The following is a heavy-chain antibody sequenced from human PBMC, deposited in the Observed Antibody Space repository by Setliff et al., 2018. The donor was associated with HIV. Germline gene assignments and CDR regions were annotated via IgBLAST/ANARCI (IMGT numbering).Heavy chain of an antibody. J-gene: IGHJ4*02. CDR1: GFSISSRYY. V-gene: IGHV4-38-2*02. CDR2: IYHTRSN. D-gene: IGHD3-22*01. CDR3: ARDVLELVISVYGF. Sequence: SETLSLTCDVSGFSISSRYYWGWIRQSPGKGLEWIGNIYHTRSNYYNPSLNVRATISLDTSKNQFSLKLNSVTAEDTAVYYCARDVLELVISVYGFWGQGVPVTVSS.